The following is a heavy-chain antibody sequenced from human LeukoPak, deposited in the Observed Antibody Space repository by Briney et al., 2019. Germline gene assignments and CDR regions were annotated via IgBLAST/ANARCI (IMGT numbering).Heavy chain of an antibody. Sequence: PSETLSLTCNVSGGSISSSSYYWGWIRQPPGKGLEWIGSIYYSGDTYHNPSLKSRVSISIDTSKNQFSLKLSSVTAADTAMYYCVRDEGEYSYGSFDYWGQGALVTVSS. J-gene: IGHJ4*02. CDR3: VRDEGEYSYGSFDY. D-gene: IGHD5-18*01. CDR1: GGSISSSSYY. CDR2: IYYSGDT. V-gene: IGHV4-39*07.